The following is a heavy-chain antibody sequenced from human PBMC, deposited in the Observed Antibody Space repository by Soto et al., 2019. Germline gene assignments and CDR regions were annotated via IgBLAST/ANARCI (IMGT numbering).Heavy chain of an antibody. D-gene: IGHD6-19*01. V-gene: IGHV3-23*01. CDR3: AKPLQQWLLQGSGVDV. J-gene: IGHJ6*02. CDR1: GFSFSEYS. Sequence: GGALRLSSAASGFSFSEYSMTWFRQAPGKGLQWVSAISGDTATTHYADSVKGRFTISRDNSRDTLYLQTNSLRVEDTAIYYCAKPLQQWLLQGSGVDVWGQGTTVTVSS. CDR2: ISGDTATT.